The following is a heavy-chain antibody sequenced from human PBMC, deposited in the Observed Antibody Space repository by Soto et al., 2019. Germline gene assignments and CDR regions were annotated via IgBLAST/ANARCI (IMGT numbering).Heavy chain of an antibody. D-gene: IGHD2-21*01. J-gene: IGHJ4*02. V-gene: IGHV3-30*18. Sequence: GGSLRLSCAASGFIFSGYGMNWVRQAPGKGLEWVAVISYDGSNKYYADSVKGRFTISRDNSKNTLYMQMNSLRAEDTAVYYCGKDRAYIDYWGQGTLVTVSS. CDR1: GFIFSGYG. CDR3: GKDRAYIDY. CDR2: ISYDGSNK.